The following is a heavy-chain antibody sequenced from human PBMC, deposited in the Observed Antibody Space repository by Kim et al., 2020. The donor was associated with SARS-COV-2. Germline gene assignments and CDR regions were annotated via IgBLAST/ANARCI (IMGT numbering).Heavy chain of an antibody. Sequence: SVKVSCKASGGTFSSYAISWVRQAPGQGLEWMGRIIPIFGIANYAQKFQGRVTITADKSTSTAYMELSSLRSEDTAVYYCARDDAIFSHSSGSGWAGAFDIWGQGTMVTVSS. CDR2: IIPIFGIA. V-gene: IGHV1-69*04. CDR3: ARDDAIFSHSSGSGWAGAFDI. D-gene: IGHD6-19*01. CDR1: GGTFSSYA. J-gene: IGHJ3*02.